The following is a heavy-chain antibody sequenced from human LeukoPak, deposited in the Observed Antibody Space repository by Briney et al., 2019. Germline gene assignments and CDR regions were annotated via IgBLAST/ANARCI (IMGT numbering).Heavy chain of an antibody. D-gene: IGHD3-10*01. Sequence: GASVKFSCKASGYTFTSYDINWVRQATGQGLEWMGWMNPNSGNTGYAQKFQGRVTMTRNTSISTAYMELSSLRSEDTAVYYCARGYSSIWFGELPDWFDPWGQGTLVTVSS. CDR3: ARGYSSIWFGELPDWFDP. CDR2: MNPNSGNT. CDR1: GYTFTSYD. J-gene: IGHJ5*02. V-gene: IGHV1-8*01.